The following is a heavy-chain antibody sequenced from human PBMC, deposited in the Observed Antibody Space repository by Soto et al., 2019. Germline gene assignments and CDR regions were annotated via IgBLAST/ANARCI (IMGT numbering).Heavy chain of an antibody. D-gene: IGHD3-9*01. J-gene: IGHJ4*02. Sequence: GGSLRLSCAASGFTFSSYWMSWVRQAPGKGLEWVANIKQDGSEKYYVDSVKGRFTISRDNAKNSLYLQMNSLRAEDTAVYYCAREVVYDILTGKPLDYWGQGTLVTVSS. CDR1: GFTFSSYW. CDR2: IKQDGSEK. CDR3: AREVVYDILTGKPLDY. V-gene: IGHV3-7*01.